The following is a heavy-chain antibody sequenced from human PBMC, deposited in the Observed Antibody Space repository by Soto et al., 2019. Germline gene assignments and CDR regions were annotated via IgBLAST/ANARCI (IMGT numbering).Heavy chain of an antibody. CDR3: TTRTYDFWSGYHDY. CDR1: GFTFSNAW. V-gene: IGHV3-15*01. CDR2: IKSKTDGGTT. J-gene: IGHJ4*02. D-gene: IGHD3-3*01. Sequence: GSLRLSWAASGFTFSNAWMSWVRQAPGKGLEWVGRIKSKTDGGTTDYAAPVKGRFTISRDDSKNTLYLQMNSLKTEDTAVYYCTTRTYDFWSGYHDYWGQGTLVTVSS.